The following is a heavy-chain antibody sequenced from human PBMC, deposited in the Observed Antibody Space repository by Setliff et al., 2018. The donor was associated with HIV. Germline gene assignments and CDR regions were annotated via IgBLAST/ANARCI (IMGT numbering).Heavy chain of an antibody. V-gene: IGHV1-18*01. D-gene: IGHD3-3*01. CDR2: ISAYNGNT. CDR1: GYTFTSYG. J-gene: IGHJ6*03. CDR3: ARDVYFTFSGEVIRHYLDV. Sequence: ASVKVSCKASGYTFTSYGISWVRQAPGQGLEWMGWISAYNGNTNYAQKLQGRVTMTTDTSTSTAYMELRSLRSDDTAVYYCARDVYFTFSGEVIRHYLDVWGKGTTVTVSS.